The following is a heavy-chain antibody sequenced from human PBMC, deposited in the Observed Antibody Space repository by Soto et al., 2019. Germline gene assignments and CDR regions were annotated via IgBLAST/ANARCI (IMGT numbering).Heavy chain of an antibody. V-gene: IGHV3-30*03. CDR2: ISYDGSNK. Sequence: PGGSLRLSCAGSGFTFSSYGMHWVRQAPGKGLEWVAVISYDGSNKYYADSVKGRFTISRDNSKNTLYLQMNSLRAEDTAVYYCAREADYVNWFDPWGQGTLDTVSS. J-gene: IGHJ5*02. CDR1: GFTFSSYG. CDR3: AREADYVNWFDP. D-gene: IGHD4-17*01.